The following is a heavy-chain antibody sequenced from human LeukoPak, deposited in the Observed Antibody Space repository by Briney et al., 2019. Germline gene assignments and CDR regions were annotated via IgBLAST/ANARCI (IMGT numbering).Heavy chain of an antibody. V-gene: IGHV4-34*01. CDR3: ARGQRNYYYYYGMDV. J-gene: IGHJ6*02. CDR2: INHSGST. CDR1: GGSFSGYY. Sequence: SETLSLTCAVYGGSFSGYYWSWIRPPPGKGLEWIGEINHSGSTNYNPSLKSRVTISVDTSKNQFSLKLSSVTAADTAVYYCARGQRNYYYYYGMDVWGQGTTVTVSS.